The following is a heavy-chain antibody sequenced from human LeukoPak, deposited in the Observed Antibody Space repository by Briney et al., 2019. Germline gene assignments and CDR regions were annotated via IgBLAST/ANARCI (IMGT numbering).Heavy chain of an antibody. CDR3: ARGVNSGYRRGSYFQH. CDR1: GDSISSRSYY. Sequence: PSETLSLTCTVSGDSISSRSYYWDWIRQPPGGGLEWMGSIFYRGSTYYNPSLKSRVTISIDTSKNQFSLKLSSVTAADTAVYYCARGVNSGYRRGSYFQHWGQGTLVTVSS. J-gene: IGHJ1*01. CDR2: IFYRGST. D-gene: IGHD3-22*01. V-gene: IGHV4-39*07.